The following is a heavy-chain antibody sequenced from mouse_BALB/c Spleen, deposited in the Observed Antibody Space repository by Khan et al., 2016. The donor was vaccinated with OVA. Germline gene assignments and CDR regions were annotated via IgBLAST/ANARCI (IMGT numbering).Heavy chain of an antibody. CDR1: GFTFSSYI. J-gene: IGHJ2*01. CDR3: ARHGNYVSFDY. CDR2: ISTGGGST. Sequence: EVELVESGGGLVQPGGSLKLSCAASGFTFSSYIISWVRQTPEKRLEWVAYISTGGGSTYYLDTVKGRFTISRDNAKNTLYLQMSSLKSEDTAMDYCARHGNYVSFDYWGQGTTLTVSS. V-gene: IGHV5-12-2*01. D-gene: IGHD2-1*01.